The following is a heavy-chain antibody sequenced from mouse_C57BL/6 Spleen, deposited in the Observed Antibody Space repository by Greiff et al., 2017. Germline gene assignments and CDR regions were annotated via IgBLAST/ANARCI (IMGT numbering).Heavy chain of an antibody. CDR1: GYTFTDYY. CDR3: ARPHKDWYFDV. J-gene: IGHJ1*03. V-gene: IGHV1-76*01. CDR2: IYPGSGNT. Sequence: VKLVESGAELVRPGASVKLSCKASGYTFTDYYINWVKQRPGQGLEWIARIYPGSGNTYYNEKFKGKATLTAEKSSSTAYMQLSSLTSEDSAVYFCARPHKDWYFDVWGTGTTVTVSS.